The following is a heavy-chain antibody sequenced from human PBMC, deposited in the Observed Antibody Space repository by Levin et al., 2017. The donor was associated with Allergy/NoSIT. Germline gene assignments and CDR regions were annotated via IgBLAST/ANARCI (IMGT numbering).Heavy chain of an antibody. J-gene: IGHJ4*02. D-gene: IGHD6-19*01. V-gene: IGHV3-66*01. CDR1: GFTVGNNH. CDR2: MYSGGST. CDR3: ATRSVAAPK. Sequence: GGSLRHSCASSGFTVGNNHMNWVRQAPGKGLEWVSLMYSGGSTRYADSVKGRFTISRDSSKNTLYLQMDSLRADDTAVYYCATRSVAAPKWGRGTPVTVSS.